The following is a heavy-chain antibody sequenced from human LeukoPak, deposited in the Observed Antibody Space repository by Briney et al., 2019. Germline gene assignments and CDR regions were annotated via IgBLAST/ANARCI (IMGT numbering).Heavy chain of an antibody. Sequence: GGSLRLSCAASGFTFSSYSMNWVRQAPGKGLEWVSYISSSSSTIYYADSVKGRFTISRDNAKNSLYLQMNSLRAEDTAVNYCARDVSGSYLPGAFDIWGQGTMVTVSS. J-gene: IGHJ3*02. V-gene: IGHV3-48*04. CDR3: ARDVSGSYLPGAFDI. CDR2: ISSSSSTI. CDR1: GFTFSSYS. D-gene: IGHD1-26*01.